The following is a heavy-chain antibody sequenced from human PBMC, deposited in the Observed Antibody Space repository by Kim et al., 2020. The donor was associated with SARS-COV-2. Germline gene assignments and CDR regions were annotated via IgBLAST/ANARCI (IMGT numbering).Heavy chain of an antibody. J-gene: IGHJ4*02. CDR3: AREDWYSNYGFDY. CDR2: IWYDGSNK. Sequence: GGSLRLSCAASGFTFSSYGMHWVRQAPGKGLEWVAVIWYDGSNKYYADSVKGRSTISRDNSKNTLYLQMNSLRAEDTAVYYCAREDWYSNYGFDYWGQGTLLTVSS. CDR1: GFTFSSYG. D-gene: IGHD4-4*01. V-gene: IGHV3-33*01.